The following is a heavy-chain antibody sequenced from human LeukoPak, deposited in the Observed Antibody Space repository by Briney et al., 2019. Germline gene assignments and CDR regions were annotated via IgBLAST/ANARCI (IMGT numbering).Heavy chain of an antibody. Sequence: PGGSLRLSCAASGFTFSSYGMHWVRQAPGKGLEWVAFIRYDGSNKYYTDSVKGRFTISRDNAKNSLYLQMNSLRAEDTALYHCARVSGYDFRSDAFDIWGQGTMVTVSS. CDR2: IRYDGSNK. D-gene: IGHD5-12*01. J-gene: IGHJ3*02. CDR3: ARVSGYDFRSDAFDI. V-gene: IGHV3-30*02. CDR1: GFTFSSYG.